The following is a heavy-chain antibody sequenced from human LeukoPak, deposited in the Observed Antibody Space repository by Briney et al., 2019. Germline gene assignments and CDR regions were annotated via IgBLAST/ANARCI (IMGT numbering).Heavy chain of an antibody. CDR2: IYYSGST. J-gene: IGHJ6*03. CDR1: GGSTSSSSYY. Sequence: KPSETLSLTCTVSGGSTSSSSYYWGWIRQPPGKGLEWIGSIYYSGSTYYNPSLKSRVTVSVDTSKNQFSLRLTSVTAADTAVYFCARLDYGSKLLNYYMDVWGNGTTVTVSS. CDR3: ARLDYGSKLLNYYMDV. V-gene: IGHV4-39*07. D-gene: IGHD4-23*01.